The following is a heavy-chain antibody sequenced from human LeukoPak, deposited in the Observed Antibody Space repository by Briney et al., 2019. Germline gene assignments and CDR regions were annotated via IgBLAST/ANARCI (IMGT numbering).Heavy chain of an antibody. J-gene: IGHJ4*02. Sequence: GASVKVSCKASGYTFTSYGISWVRQAPGQGLEWMGWISAYNSNTNYAQKLQGRVTMTTDTSTSTAYMELRSLRSDDTAVYYCARHGIPGEVVVMWPLDYWGQGTLVTVSS. D-gene: IGHD3-22*01. V-gene: IGHV1-18*01. CDR3: ARHGIPGEVVVMWPLDY. CDR2: ISAYNSNT. CDR1: GYTFTSYG.